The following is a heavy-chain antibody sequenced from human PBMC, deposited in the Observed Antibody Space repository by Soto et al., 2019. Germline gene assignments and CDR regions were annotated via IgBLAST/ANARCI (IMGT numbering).Heavy chain of an antibody. CDR2: IIPIFDTT. J-gene: IGHJ6*02. CDR1: GGTFSTYG. Sequence: QVQLVQSGAEVKKPGYSVKVSYKASGGTFSTYGINWVRQAPGQGLEWMGGIIPIFDTTNYAQKFQGKFTITADESTSTVYMELSSLRSEDTAVYYCARDEAAAATSGMAVWGQGTTVTVSS. D-gene: IGHD6-13*01. CDR3: ARDEAAAATSGMAV. V-gene: IGHV1-69*01.